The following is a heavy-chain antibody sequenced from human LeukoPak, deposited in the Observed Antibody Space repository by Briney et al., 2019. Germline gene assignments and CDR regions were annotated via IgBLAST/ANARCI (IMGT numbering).Heavy chain of an antibody. CDR1: GYTFTSYG. V-gene: IGHV1-69*05. J-gene: IGHJ4*02. CDR2: IIPIFGTA. CDR3: ARAPSYYGGHDY. D-gene: IGHD4-23*01. Sequence: ASVKVSCKTSGYTFTSYGISWVRQAPGQGLEWMGGIIPIFGTANYAQKFQGRVTITTDESTSTAYMELSSLRSEDTAVYYCARAPSYYGGHDYWGQGTLVTVSS.